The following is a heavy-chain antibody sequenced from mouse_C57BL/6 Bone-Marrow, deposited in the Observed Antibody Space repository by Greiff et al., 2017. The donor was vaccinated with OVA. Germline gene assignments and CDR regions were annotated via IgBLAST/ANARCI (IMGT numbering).Heavy chain of an antibody. CDR3: ARWGSSGHGFAY. CDR1: GYTFTSYW. CDR2: IHPNSGST. Sequence: VQLQQPGAELVKPGASVKLSCKASGYTFTSYWMHWVKQRPGQGLEWIGMIHPNSGSTNYNEKFKSKATLTVDKSSSTAYMQLSSLTSEDSAVYYCARWGSSGHGFAYWGQGTLVTVSA. V-gene: IGHV1-64*01. J-gene: IGHJ3*01. D-gene: IGHD3-2*02.